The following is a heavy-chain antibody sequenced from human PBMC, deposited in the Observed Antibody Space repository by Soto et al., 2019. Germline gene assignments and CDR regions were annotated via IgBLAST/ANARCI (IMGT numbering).Heavy chain of an antibody. J-gene: IGHJ4*02. CDR1: GGSISSSSYY. Sequence: SETLSLTCTVSGGSISSSSYYWGWIRQPPGKGLEWIGSIYYSGSTYYNPSLKSRVTISVDTSKNQFSLKLSSVTAADTAVYYCAREKPYSSSWYHDYWGQGTLVTVSS. CDR2: IYYSGST. D-gene: IGHD6-13*01. V-gene: IGHV4-39*07. CDR3: AREKPYSSSWYHDY.